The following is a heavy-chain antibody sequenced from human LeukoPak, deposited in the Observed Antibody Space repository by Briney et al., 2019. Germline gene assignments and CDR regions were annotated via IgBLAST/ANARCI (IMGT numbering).Heavy chain of an antibody. J-gene: IGHJ4*02. D-gene: IGHD3-16*01. CDR1: GGSISDYY. V-gene: IGHV4-59*08. CDR2: IYNTGRT. Sequence: PSETLSLTCTVSGGSISDYYLSWLRQPPGKGLEWIGYIYNTGRTNYNPSLKGRITISVDTSKNQFSLKLSSVTAADTAVYYCARHILHLGESHWGQGILVTVSS. CDR3: ARHILHLGESH.